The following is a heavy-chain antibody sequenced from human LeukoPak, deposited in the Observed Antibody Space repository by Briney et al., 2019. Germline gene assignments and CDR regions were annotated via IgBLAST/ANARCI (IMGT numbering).Heavy chain of an antibody. CDR3: ARSYWDSSNFDY. J-gene: IGHJ4*02. CDR1: GGSISSSSYY. D-gene: IGHD6-13*01. Sequence: SETLSLTCTVSGGSISSSSYYWGWLRQPPGKGLEWIGSIYYSGSTYYNPSLKSRVTISVDTSKNQFSLKLSSVTAADTAVYYCARSYWDSSNFDYWGQGTLVTVSS. V-gene: IGHV4-39*01. CDR2: IYYSGST.